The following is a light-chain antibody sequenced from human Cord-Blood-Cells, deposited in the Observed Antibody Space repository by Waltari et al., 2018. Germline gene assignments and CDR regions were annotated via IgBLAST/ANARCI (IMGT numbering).Light chain of an antibody. CDR1: QSISSN. V-gene: IGKV1-39*01. J-gene: IGKJ3*01. Sequence: IQMTQSPSSLSASVGDRVTSTCRASQSISSNLNWYQQKPGKAPKLLIYAASSLQSGVPSRFSGSGSGTDFTLTISSLQPEDFATYYCQQSYSTPFTFGPGTKVDIK. CDR2: AAS. CDR3: QQSYSTPFT.